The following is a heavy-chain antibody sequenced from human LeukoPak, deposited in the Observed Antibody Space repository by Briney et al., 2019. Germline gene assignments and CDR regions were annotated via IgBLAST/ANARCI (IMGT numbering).Heavy chain of an antibody. CDR3: AIDRTRNFEVSQDSFDI. Sequence: ASVKVSCTTSGYTFTYFGVSWVRQAPGQGLEWMGWINADSGNTNYAQKFQGRLTMTTDTSTSTVYMELRSLRSDDTAVYYCAIDRTRNFEVSQDSFDIWGPGTMVTVSS. D-gene: IGHD3-9*01. V-gene: IGHV1-18*01. CDR2: INADSGNT. J-gene: IGHJ3*02. CDR1: GYTFTYFG.